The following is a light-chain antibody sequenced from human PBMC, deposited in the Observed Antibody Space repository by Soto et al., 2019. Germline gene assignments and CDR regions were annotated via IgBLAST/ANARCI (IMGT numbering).Light chain of an antibody. CDR3: QQYNSYSET. CDR1: QSISSR. J-gene: IGKJ1*01. Sequence: DIQMTQSPSTLSASVGDRVTITCRASQSISSRWAWHQQKPGKAPKLLIYDASSLQSGVPSRLSGSGSGTQFTLTISSLQPDDFATYYCQQYNSYSETFGQGTKVHIK. V-gene: IGKV1-5*01. CDR2: DAS.